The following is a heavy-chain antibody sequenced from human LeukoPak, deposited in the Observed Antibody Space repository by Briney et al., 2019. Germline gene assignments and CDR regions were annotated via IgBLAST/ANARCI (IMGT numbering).Heavy chain of an antibody. D-gene: IGHD3-10*01. V-gene: IGHV3-74*01. J-gene: IGHJ4*02. CDR3: ARVNRGNYYGSGSLHLPDY. CDR1: GFTFSSYW. CDR2: INSDGSST. Sequence: GGSLRLSCAASGFTFSSYWMHWVRQAPGKGLVWVSRINSDGSSTSYADSVKGRFTISRDNAKNTLYLQMNSLRAEDTAVYYCARVNRGNYYGSGSLHLPDYWGQGTLVTVSS.